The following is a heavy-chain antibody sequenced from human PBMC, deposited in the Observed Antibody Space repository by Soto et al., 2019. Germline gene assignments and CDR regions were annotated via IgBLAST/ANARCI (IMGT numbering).Heavy chain of an antibody. CDR2: KYDTGST. CDR1: SGSISSYF. Sequence: GPGPGPPSETLSLTCTVSSGSISSYFWSWIRQAPGKGLEWIAFKYDTGSTNYNPSLKGRVSISVDASKNQISLTVNSVTAADTAVYYCARVRLRFLEWLSQYYYYGMDVWGQGTTVTVSS. D-gene: IGHD3-3*01. CDR3: ARVRLRFLEWLSQYYYYGMDV. V-gene: IGHV4-59*01. J-gene: IGHJ6*02.